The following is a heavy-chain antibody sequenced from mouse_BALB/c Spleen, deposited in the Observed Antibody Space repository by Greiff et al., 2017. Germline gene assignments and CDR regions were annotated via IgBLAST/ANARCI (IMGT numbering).Heavy chain of an antibody. D-gene: IGHD2-4*01. CDR3: ARGLYYDYDVKGAY. Sequence: EVQLQQSGPELVKPGASVKMSCKASGYTFTDYYMDWVKQSHGESFEWIGRVNPYNGGTSYNQKFKGKATLTVDKSSSTAYMELNSLTSEDSAVYYCARGLYYDYDVKGAYWGQGTLVTVSA. J-gene: IGHJ3*01. V-gene: IGHV1-19*01. CDR2: VNPYNGGT. CDR1: GYTFTDYY.